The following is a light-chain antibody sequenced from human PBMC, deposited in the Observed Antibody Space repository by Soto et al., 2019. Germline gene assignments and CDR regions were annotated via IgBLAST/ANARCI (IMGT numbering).Light chain of an antibody. Sequence: QSALTQPASVSGSPGQSITISCTGTDSDVGGYNYVSWYQQHPGKARKLMIYEVINRPSGVSNRFSGSKSANTASLTISGLQAEDEADYYCSSYTSSSTLVFGGGTKLTVL. CDR2: EVI. J-gene: IGLJ3*02. V-gene: IGLV2-14*03. CDR1: DSDVGGYNY. CDR3: SSYTSSSTLV.